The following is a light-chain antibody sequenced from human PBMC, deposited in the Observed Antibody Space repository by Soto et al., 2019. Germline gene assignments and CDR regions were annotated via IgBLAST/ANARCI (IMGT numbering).Light chain of an antibody. J-gene: IGKJ5*01. CDR3: QQLNSYPIT. CDR2: ATS. Sequence: IQLTQSPSSLSASVGDRVTITCRASQDISSYLAWYQQRPGKAPKLLIYATSTLQSGVPSRFSGSGSGTDCTLTISSLQPEDSATYYCQQLNSYPITFGQGTRLEIK. CDR1: QDISSY. V-gene: IGKV1-9*01.